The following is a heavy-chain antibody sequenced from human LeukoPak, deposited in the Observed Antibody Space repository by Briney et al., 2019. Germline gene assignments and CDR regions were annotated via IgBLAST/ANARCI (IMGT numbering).Heavy chain of an antibody. J-gene: IGHJ4*02. CDR3: ARQGPVWPFDY. CDR2: TYFRSKWYY. D-gene: IGHD2-8*01. Sequence: SQTLSLTCAISGDSVSSNSAAWNWIRQYPSRGLEWLGRTYFRSKWYYDYAVSVKRRITINPDTSENQFSLQLNSVTPEDTAVYFCARQGPVWPFDYWGQGTLVTVSS. V-gene: IGHV6-1*01. CDR1: GDSVSSNSAA.